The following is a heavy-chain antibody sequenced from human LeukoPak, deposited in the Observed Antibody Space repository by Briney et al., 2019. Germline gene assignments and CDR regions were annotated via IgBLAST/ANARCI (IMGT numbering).Heavy chain of an antibody. CDR2: INPHSGDT. CDR3: VRDAPTGVYGMDV. CDR1: GYSFTYNH. V-gene: IGHV1-2*02. Sequence: ASVKVSCKASGYSFTYNHIHWVRQAPGQGLEWMGWINPHSGDTNYTQKFQDRVTMIRDTSNRTVYMEVTRLRSADTAVYYCVRDAPTGVYGMDVWGQGTTVTVSS. J-gene: IGHJ6*02. D-gene: IGHD1-1*01.